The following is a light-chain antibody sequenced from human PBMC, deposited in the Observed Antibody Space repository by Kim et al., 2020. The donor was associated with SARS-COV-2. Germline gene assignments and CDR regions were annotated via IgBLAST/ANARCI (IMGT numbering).Light chain of an antibody. J-gene: IGKJ2*01. Sequence: VSPGERATLSGRASQSVSSNLAWYQQKPGQAPRLLIYGASTRATGIPARFSGSGSGTEFTLTISSLQSEDFAVYYCQQYKNWPPYTFGQGTKLEI. V-gene: IGKV3-15*01. CDR3: QQYKNWPPYT. CDR1: QSVSSN. CDR2: GAS.